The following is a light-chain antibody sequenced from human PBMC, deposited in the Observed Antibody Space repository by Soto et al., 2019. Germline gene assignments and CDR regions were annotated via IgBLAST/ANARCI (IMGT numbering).Light chain of an antibody. Sequence: QSALTQPASVSESPGQSITISCTGTSNDVANNKFVSWYQQPPGTAPKLMIYEVSKRPSGVPDRFSGSKSGNTASLTISGLQAADEADYYCSLYTSENAYVFGTGTKVTVL. J-gene: IGLJ1*01. V-gene: IGLV2-18*01. CDR3: SLYTSENAYV. CDR2: EVS. CDR1: SNDVANNKF.